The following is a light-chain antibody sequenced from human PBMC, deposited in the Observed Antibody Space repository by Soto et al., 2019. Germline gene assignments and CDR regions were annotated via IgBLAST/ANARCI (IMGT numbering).Light chain of an antibody. J-gene: IGLJ1*01. CDR1: SSDVGSYNL. V-gene: IGLV2-23*01. CDR3: CSYAGSSTYI. CDR2: EGS. Sequence: QSALTQPASVSGSPGQSITISCTGTSSDVGSYNLVSWYKQHPGKAPKLMIYEGSKRPSGVSNRFSGSKSGNTASLTISWLQAEDEADYYCCSYAGSSTYIFGTGTRSPS.